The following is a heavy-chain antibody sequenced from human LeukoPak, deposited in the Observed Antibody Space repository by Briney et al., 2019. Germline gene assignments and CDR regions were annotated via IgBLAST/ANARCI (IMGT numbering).Heavy chain of an antibody. CDR3: ARALASGSSAFDY. V-gene: IGHV3-21*01. CDR2: ICSSRIYF. Sequence: PGGSLRLSCAASGFTFSTYYMNWVRQAPGKGLEWVSSICSSRIYFYYADSVKGRFTISRDNAKKSLFLQMNCLRAEDTAVYYCARALASGSSAFDYWGQGTLVTVSS. CDR1: GFTFSTYY. D-gene: IGHD1-26*01. J-gene: IGHJ4*02.